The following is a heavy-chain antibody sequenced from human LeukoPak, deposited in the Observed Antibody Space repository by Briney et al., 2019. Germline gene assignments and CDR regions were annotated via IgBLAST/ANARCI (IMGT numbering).Heavy chain of an antibody. Sequence: SETLSLTCTVSGGSIRSSSYYWGWIRQPPGKGLEWIGSIYYSGSTNYKPSLRSRVTISVDTSKNQFSLKLSSVTAADTAVYYCARRGPTSGRGDAFDYWGQGTLVTVSS. J-gene: IGHJ4*02. CDR2: IYYSGST. D-gene: IGHD6-19*01. CDR3: ARRGPTSGRGDAFDY. CDR1: GGSIRSSSYY. V-gene: IGHV4-39*01.